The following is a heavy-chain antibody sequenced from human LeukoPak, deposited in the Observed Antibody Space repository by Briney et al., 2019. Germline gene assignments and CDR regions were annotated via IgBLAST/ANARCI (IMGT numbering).Heavy chain of an antibody. Sequence: SETLSLTCTVSSGSISSRSHHWGWIRQPPGKGLEWIGSIYYSGITYYNPSLKSRVTMSVDTSKNEFSLKLSSVTAADTAMYYCARVRVSSWSDYWGQGTLVTVSS. CDR1: SGSISSRSHH. CDR2: IYYSGIT. V-gene: IGHV4-39*01. D-gene: IGHD6-13*01. CDR3: ARVRVSSWSDY. J-gene: IGHJ4*02.